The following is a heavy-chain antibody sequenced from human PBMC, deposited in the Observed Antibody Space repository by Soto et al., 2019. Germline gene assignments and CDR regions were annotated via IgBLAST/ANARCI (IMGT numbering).Heavy chain of an antibody. J-gene: IGHJ4*02. V-gene: IGHV3-23*01. CDR2: ISGSGGTT. CDR1: GFTFSSYT. D-gene: IGHD6-13*01. Sequence: HPGGSLRLSCAASGFTFSSYTVTWVRQAPGKGLEWVSSISGSGGTTSYADSVKGRFTISRDISKNTLYVQMNSLRAEDTAVYFCAKGASNGIAGHIDYWGPGTLVTVSS. CDR3: AKGASNGIAGHIDY.